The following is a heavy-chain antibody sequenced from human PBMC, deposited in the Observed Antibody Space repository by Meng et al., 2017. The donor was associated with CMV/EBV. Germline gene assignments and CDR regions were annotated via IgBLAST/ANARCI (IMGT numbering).Heavy chain of an antibody. V-gene: IGHV2-5*02. D-gene: IGHD6-13*01. CDR1: GFSLSTSGVG. CDR2: IYWDDDK. Sequence: ITLKESGPTLVKPPQTLTLTCTFSGFSLSTSGVGVGRIRQPPGKALEWLALIYWDDDKRYSPSLKSRLTITKDTSKNQVVLTMTNMDPVDTATYYCARIAAAGRFDYWGQGTLVTVSS. J-gene: IGHJ4*02. CDR3: ARIAAAGRFDY.